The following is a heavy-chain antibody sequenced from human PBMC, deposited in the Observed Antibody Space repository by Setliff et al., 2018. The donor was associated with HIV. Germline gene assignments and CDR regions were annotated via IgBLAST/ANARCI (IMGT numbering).Heavy chain of an antibody. CDR3: ARQVTVVGYFETAAGSFNY. CDR1: GGSFTDIGGSFTDYY. D-gene: IGHD2-21*01. J-gene: IGHJ4*02. V-gene: IGHV4-34*01. CDR2: INHSGST. Sequence: SETLSLTCAVFGGSFTDIGGSFTDYYWIWIRQPPGKGLEWIGEINHSGSTHYNPSLKSRLTISVDTSKNQFSLKVRSVTAADTAVYYCARQVTVVGYFETAAGSFNYWGPGTLVTV.